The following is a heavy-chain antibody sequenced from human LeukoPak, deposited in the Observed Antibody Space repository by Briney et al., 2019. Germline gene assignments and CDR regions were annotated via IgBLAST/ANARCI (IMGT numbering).Heavy chain of an antibody. CDR2: ISWNSGSV. Sequence: GRSLRLSCAASGFTFDDYAMHWVRQAPGKGLEWVSGISWNSGSVVYADSVKGRFTISRDNAKNSLYLQMNSLRAEDTALYYCAKAAKYYYDSSGYLDYWGQGTLVTVSS. J-gene: IGHJ4*02. CDR3: AKAAKYYYDSSGYLDY. V-gene: IGHV3-9*01. D-gene: IGHD3-22*01. CDR1: GFTFDDYA.